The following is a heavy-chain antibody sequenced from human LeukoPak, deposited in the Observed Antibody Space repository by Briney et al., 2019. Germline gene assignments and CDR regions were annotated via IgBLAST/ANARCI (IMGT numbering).Heavy chain of an antibody. CDR3: AKDPGTTTRFDY. V-gene: IGHV3-30*02. D-gene: IGHD1-1*01. CDR1: GFTFSSYG. CDR2: IRYDGSNK. J-gene: IGHJ4*02. Sequence: PGGSLRLSCAASGFTFSSYGMHWVRQAPGKGLEWVAFIRYDGSNKYYADSVKGRFTISRDNSKNTLYLQMNSLRAEDTAVYYCAKDPGTTTRFDYWGQGTLATVSS.